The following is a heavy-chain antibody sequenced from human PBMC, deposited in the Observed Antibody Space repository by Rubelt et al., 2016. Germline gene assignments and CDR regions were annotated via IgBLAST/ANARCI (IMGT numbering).Heavy chain of an antibody. CDR3: AKDPRHWYFDL. V-gene: IGHV3-23*04. D-gene: IGHD1-1*01. J-gene: IGHJ2*01. CDR1: GFTFSDHY. Sequence: EVQLVESGGDLVQPGGSLRLSCVASGFTFSDHYMDWVRQAPGKGLEWVSTISGSGDSTYYADSVKGRFTISRDNSKNTLNLQMNSLRAEDTAVYYFAKDPRHWYFDLWGRGTLVTVSS. CDR2: ISGSGDST.